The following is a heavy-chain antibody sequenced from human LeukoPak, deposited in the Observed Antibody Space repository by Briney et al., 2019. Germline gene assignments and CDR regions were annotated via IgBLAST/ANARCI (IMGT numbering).Heavy chain of an antibody. CDR2: IYYSGST. Sequence: SETLSLTCTVSGVSISSSTYYWGWIRQPPGKGLEWIGSIYYSGSTYYNPSLKSRVTISVDTSKNQFSLKLNSVTAADTAVYYCATHGRYCSSTSCYLNWFDPWGQGTLVTVS. V-gene: IGHV4-39*01. CDR1: GVSISSSTYY. D-gene: IGHD2-2*01. CDR3: ATHGRYCSSTSCYLNWFDP. J-gene: IGHJ5*02.